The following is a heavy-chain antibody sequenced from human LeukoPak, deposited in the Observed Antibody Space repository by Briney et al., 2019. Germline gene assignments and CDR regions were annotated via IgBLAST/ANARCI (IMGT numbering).Heavy chain of an antibody. D-gene: IGHD3-22*01. CDR1: GFTFSSYA. Sequence: GSLRLSCXASGFTFSSYAMSWVRQAPGKGLEWVSDMSGSGGSTYYADSVKGRFTISRDNSKNTLYLQMNSLRAEDTAVYYCARDPDSSGYYYYYYGMDVWGQGTTVTVSS. CDR2: MSGSGGST. V-gene: IGHV3-23*01. J-gene: IGHJ6*02. CDR3: ARDPDSSGYYYYYYGMDV.